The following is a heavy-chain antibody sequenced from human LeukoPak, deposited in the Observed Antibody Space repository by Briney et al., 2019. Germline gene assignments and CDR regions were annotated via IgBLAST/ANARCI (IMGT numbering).Heavy chain of an antibody. J-gene: IGHJ4*02. CDR1: GFTFSSYG. D-gene: IGHD3-10*01. CDR3: ARVVPPTDYGSGSYFWDPYYFDY. Sequence: GGTLRLSCAASGFTFSSYGMSWVRQAPGKGLEWVSAISGSGGSTYYADSVKGRFTISRDNSKNTLYLQMNSLRAEDTAVYYCARVVPPTDYGSGSYFWDPYYFDYWGQGISVTVSS. V-gene: IGHV3-23*01. CDR2: ISGSGGST.